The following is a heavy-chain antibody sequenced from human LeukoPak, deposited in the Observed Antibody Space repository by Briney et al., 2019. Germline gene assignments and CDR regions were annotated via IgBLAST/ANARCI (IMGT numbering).Heavy chain of an antibody. Sequence: PSGTLSLTCTVSGDSITSSYWSSWVRQPPGKGLEWIGEMYHSGSTNYNPSLKSRVTISIDKQFSLKLTSVTAADTAVYYCARVRRASSGWPLDYWGQGTLVTVSS. CDR2: MYHSGST. CDR3: ARVRRASSGWPLDY. V-gene: IGHV4-4*02. D-gene: IGHD6-19*01. CDR1: GDSITSSYW. J-gene: IGHJ4*02.